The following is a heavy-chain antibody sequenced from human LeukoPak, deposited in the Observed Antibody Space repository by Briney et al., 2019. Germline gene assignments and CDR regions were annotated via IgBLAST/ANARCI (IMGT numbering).Heavy chain of an antibody. Sequence: GGSLSLSCAASVFTLSSNYMSWVRQAPGKGLEWVSVIYSGGSTYYADSVKGRFTISRDNSKNTLYLQMNSLRAEDTAVYYCARDLGDTMTVGAYGMDGWGQGTTVTAS. CDR1: VFTLSSNY. J-gene: IGHJ6*02. CDR3: ARDLGDTMTVGAYGMDG. V-gene: IGHV3-66*01. D-gene: IGHD3-22*01. CDR2: IYSGGST.